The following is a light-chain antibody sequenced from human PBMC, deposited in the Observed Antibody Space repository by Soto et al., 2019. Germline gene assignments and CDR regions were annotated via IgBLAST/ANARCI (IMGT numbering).Light chain of an antibody. J-gene: IGLJ1*01. CDR3: QTWGTGIRV. V-gene: IGLV4-69*01. Sequence: QLVLTQSPSASASLGASVKLTCTLSSGHSSYAIAWHQQQPEKGPRFLMKLNSDGSHRKGDGIPDRFSGSSSGAERYLTISSLQSEDEADYYCQTWGTGIRVFETGTKLTVL. CDR1: SGHSSYA. CDR2: LNSDGSH.